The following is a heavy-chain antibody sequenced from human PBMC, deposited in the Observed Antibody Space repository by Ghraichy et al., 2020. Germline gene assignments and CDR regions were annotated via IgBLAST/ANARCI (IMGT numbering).Heavy chain of an antibody. CDR2: INAGNGNT. CDR3: ARVGGVGATLYYYGMDV. J-gene: IGHJ6*02. CDR1: GYTFTSYA. Sequence: ASVKVSCKASGYTFTSYAMHWVRQAPGQRLEWMGWINAGNGNTKYSQKFQGRVTITRDTSASTAYMELSSLRSEDTAVYYCARVGGVGATLYYYGMDVWGQGTTVTVSS. D-gene: IGHD1-26*01. V-gene: IGHV1-3*01.